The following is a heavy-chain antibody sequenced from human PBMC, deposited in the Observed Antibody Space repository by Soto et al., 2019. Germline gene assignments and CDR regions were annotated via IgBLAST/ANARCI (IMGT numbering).Heavy chain of an antibody. V-gene: IGHV1-3*04. J-gene: IGHJ4*02. CDR1: GYTFTSYA. Sequence: ASVKVSCKASGYTFTSYAIHWVRQAPGQSLEWMGWVDTGNGNTKYSQKFQGRVTITRDTYANTADMELSSLRSEDTAVYYCARDAKWDPRGVEAQQQESTDYSGKGTLLTVSS. D-gene: IGHD2-8*02. CDR2: VDTGNGNT. CDR3: ARDAKWDPRGVEAQQQESTDY.